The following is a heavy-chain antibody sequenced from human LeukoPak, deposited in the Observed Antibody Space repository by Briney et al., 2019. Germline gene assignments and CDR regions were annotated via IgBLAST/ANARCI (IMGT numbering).Heavy chain of an antibody. CDR1: GGSISSGDYY. D-gene: IGHD3-3*01. CDR3: ARGASDFGVGYYFDY. CDR2: IYYSGST. Sequence: PSQTLSLTCTVSGGSISSGDYYWSWIRQPPGKGLEWIGYIYYSGSTNYNPSLKSRVTISVDTSKNQFSLKLSSVTAADTAVYYCARGASDFGVGYYFDYWGQGTLVTVSS. J-gene: IGHJ4*02. V-gene: IGHV4-30-4*01.